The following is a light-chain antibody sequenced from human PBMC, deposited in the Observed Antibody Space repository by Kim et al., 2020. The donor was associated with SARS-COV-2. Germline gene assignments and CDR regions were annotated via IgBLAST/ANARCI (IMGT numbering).Light chain of an antibody. V-gene: IGLV2-14*03. Sequence: GQSMTISCTGTSSDVGAYNFVSWYQQHPGKAPKMMIYDVRKWPSGVSNRFSGSKSGNTASLTISGLQIEDEADYYCSSYAGSNTWVFGGGTQLTVL. CDR3: SSYAGSNTWV. J-gene: IGLJ3*02. CDR2: DVR. CDR1: SSDVGAYNF.